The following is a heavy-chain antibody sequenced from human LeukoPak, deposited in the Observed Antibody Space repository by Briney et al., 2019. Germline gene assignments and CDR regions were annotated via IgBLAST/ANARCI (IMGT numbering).Heavy chain of an antibody. CDR3: ARGVSYGSGSYIGDP. Sequence: GGSLRLSCTASGFAFSSYWMSWVRQAPGKGLEWVSVIYSGGSTHYADSVRGRFTISRDNSKNTFYLQMNSLRAEDTAVYYCARGVSYGSGSYIGDPWGQGTLVTVSS. J-gene: IGHJ5*02. D-gene: IGHD3-10*01. CDR2: IYSGGST. CDR1: GFAFSSYW. V-gene: IGHV3-53*01.